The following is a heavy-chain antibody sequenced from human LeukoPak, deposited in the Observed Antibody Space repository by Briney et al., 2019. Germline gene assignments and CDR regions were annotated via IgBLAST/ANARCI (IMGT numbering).Heavy chain of an antibody. CDR1: GFTFSSYD. Sequence: GRSLRLSCAASGFTFSSYDMHWVRQAPGKGLEWVAIISYDGNNKYYGDSVKGRFTISRDNSKNTLYLQMNSLRAEDTAVYYCARDRLQGYYYGSGTGMDVWGKGTTVTVSS. CDR3: ARDRLQGYYYGSGTGMDV. V-gene: IGHV3-30*03. J-gene: IGHJ6*04. D-gene: IGHD3-10*01. CDR2: ISYDGNNK.